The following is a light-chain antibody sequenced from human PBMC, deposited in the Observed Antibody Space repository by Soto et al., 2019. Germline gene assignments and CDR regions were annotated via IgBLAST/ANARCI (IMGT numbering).Light chain of an antibody. CDR2: EVS. V-gene: IGKV2D-29*01. Sequence: EIFLTQTPPSLSFTPGQPSSISCKSSHNLRHSDGRTYVYWYVQRPGQTPQVLIYEVSNRLSGVPDRFGGYGAGTDFTLEISRVEADDVGIYYCMQTIQLPLTFGGGTKVDIK. J-gene: IGKJ4*01. CDR3: MQTIQLPLT. CDR1: HNLRHSDGRTY.